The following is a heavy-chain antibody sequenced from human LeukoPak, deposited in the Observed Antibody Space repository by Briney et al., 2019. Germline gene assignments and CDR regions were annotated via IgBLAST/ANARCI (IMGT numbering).Heavy chain of an antibody. J-gene: IGHJ4*03. CDR1: GFTFSSYS. CDR3: VRDCYGSSDY. D-gene: IGHD3-10*01. Sequence: GGSLRLSCAASGFTFSSYSMTWVRQAPGKGLEWVANINQDGSEKYYVDSVKGRFTISRDNTKNSLYLQMNSLRAEDTAVYFCVRDCYGSSDYWGQGTVVTVSS. V-gene: IGHV3-7*01. CDR2: INQDGSEK.